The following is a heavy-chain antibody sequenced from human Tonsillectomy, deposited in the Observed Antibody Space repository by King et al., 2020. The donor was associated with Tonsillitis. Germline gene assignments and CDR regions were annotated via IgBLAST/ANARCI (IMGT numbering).Heavy chain of an antibody. CDR3: ASRAHGGLFRSCADV. CDR1: GDSISSVNW. V-gene: IGHV4-4*02. Sequence: VQLQESGPGLVKPSGTLSLTCAVSGDSISSVNWWSWVRQPPGKGLEWIGEIYHSGSTNYNPSLKSRLTISVDKSKNQFSLKLSSVTAADTAVYYCASRAHGGLFRSCADVWGKGTTVTVSS. CDR2: IYHSGST. D-gene: IGHD3-10*01. J-gene: IGHJ6*04.